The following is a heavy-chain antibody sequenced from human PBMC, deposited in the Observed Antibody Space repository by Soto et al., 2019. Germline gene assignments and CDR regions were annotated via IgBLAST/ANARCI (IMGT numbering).Heavy chain of an antibody. CDR2: ISSNGGST. D-gene: IGHD3-3*01. V-gene: IGHV3-64*01. CDR3: ARDFTGDFWSGYYLIGSGYMDV. Sequence: PGGSLRLSCAASGFTFSSYAMRWVRQAPGKGLEYVSAISSNGGSTYYANSVKGRFTISRDNSKNTLYLQMGSLRAEDMAVYYCARDFTGDFWSGYYLIGSGYMDVWGKGTTVTVSS. J-gene: IGHJ6*03. CDR1: GFTFSSYA.